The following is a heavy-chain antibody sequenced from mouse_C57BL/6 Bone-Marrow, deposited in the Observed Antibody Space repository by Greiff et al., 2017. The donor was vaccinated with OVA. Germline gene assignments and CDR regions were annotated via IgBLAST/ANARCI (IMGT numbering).Heavy chain of an antibody. Sequence: QVQLKESGAELVRPGTSVKVSCKASGYAFTNYLIEWVKQRPGQGLEWIGVINPGSGGTNYNEKFKGKATLTADKSSSTAYMQLSSLTSEDSAVYFCARSGQPLAMDYWGQGTSVTVSS. CDR1: GYAFTNYL. J-gene: IGHJ4*01. CDR3: ARSGQPLAMDY. V-gene: IGHV1-54*01. CDR2: INPGSGGT. D-gene: IGHD6-1*01.